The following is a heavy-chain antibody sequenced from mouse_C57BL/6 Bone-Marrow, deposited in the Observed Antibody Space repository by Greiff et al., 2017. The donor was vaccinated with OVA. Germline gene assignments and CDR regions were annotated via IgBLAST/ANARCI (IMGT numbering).Heavy chain of an antibody. CDR1: GYSFTDYN. CDR3: AREDYGSSPRYFDV. CDR2: INPNYGTT. D-gene: IGHD1-1*01. V-gene: IGHV1-39*01. Sequence: EVKLMESGPELVKPGASVKISCKASGYSFTDYNMNWVKQSNGKSLEWIGVINPNYGTTSYNQKFKGKATLTVDQSSSTAYMQLNSLTSEDSAVYYCAREDYGSSPRYFDVWGTGTTVTVSS. J-gene: IGHJ1*03.